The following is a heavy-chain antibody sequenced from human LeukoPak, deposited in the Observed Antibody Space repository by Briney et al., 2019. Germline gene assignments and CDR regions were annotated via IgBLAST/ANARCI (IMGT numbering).Heavy chain of an antibody. CDR2: IYHSGST. CDR1: GGSISTYY. D-gene: IGHD3-22*01. V-gene: IGHV4-38-2*01. CDR3: ARVYYDSSGYYLYFDY. J-gene: IGHJ4*02. Sequence: SETLSLTCAVSGGSISTYYWNWIRQPPGKGLEWIGSIYHSGSTYYNPSLKSRVTISVDTSKNQFSLKLSSVTAADTAVYYCARVYYDSSGYYLYFDYWGQGTLVTVSS.